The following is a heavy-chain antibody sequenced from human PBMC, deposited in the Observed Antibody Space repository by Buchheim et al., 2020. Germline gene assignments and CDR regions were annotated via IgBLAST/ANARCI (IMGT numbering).Heavy chain of an antibody. CDR3: ARVGGVTSNYFDY. CDR2: TYYSGST. Sequence: QVQLQESGPGLVKPSQTLSLTCAVSGGSISSGGYSWSWIRQPPGKGLEWIGYTYYSGSTYYNPSFKSRVTISVDTSKNQFSLKLSSVTAADTAVYYCARVGGVTSNYFDYWGQGTL. D-gene: IGHD3-10*01. J-gene: IGHJ4*02. CDR1: GGSISSGGYS. V-gene: IGHV4-30-4*07.